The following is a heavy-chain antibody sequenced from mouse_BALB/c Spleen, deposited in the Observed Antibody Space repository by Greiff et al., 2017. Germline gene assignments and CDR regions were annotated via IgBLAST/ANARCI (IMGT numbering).Heavy chain of an antibody. D-gene: IGHD1-1*01. CDR3: TRDLHYYGSSYGWFAY. CDR2: ISSGGST. Sequence: EVKLVESGGGLVKPGGSLKLSCAASGFTFSSYAMTWVRQTPEKRLEWVASISSGGSTYYPDGVKGRFTISRDNARNILYLQMSSLKSEDTAMYYCTRDLHYYGSSYGWFAYWGQGTLVTVSA. CDR1: GFTFSSYA. J-gene: IGHJ3*01. V-gene: IGHV5-6-5*01.